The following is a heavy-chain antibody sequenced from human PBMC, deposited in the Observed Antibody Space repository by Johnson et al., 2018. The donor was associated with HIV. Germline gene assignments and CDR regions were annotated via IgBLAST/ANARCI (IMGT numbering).Heavy chain of an antibody. Sequence: VQLVESGGGLVQTGGSLRLSCAASGFSLSNYWMSWVRQAPGKGLEWVANIKQDGSEKYYVDSVKGRFTVSRDNAKNSLYLQMNRLRAEDMAVYYCTRLYSSGWYGSAFDIWGQGTMVTVSS. CDR3: TRLYSSGWYGSAFDI. J-gene: IGHJ3*02. D-gene: IGHD6-19*01. CDR2: IKQDGSEK. V-gene: IGHV3-7*01. CDR1: GFSLSNYW.